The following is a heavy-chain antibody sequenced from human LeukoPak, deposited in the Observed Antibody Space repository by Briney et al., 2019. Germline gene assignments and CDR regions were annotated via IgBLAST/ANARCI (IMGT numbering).Heavy chain of an antibody. J-gene: IGHJ5*02. CDR2: IHYSGST. V-gene: IGHV4-31*02. Sequence: LRLSCAASGFTFSSYGMSWIRQHPGKGLEWIGYIHYSGSTYYNPSLKSRVTISVDTSKNQFSLKLSSVTAADTAVYYCARRGTGDWFDPRGQGTLVTVSS. CDR1: GFTFSSYG. CDR3: ARRGTGDWFDP. D-gene: IGHD1-14*01.